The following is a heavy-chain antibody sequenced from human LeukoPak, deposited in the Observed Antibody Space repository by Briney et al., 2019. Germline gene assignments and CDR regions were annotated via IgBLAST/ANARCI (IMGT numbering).Heavy chain of an antibody. D-gene: IGHD2-21*02. V-gene: IGHV4-30-4*01. Sequence: SQTLSLTCTVSGGSISSGDYYWSWIRQPPGKGLEWIGYSYYSGSTYYNPSLKSRVTISVDTSKNQFSLKLSSVTAADTAVYFCARDYGRYCAGDCYFGYWGQGTLVTVSS. CDR2: SYYSGST. CDR1: GGSISSGDYY. CDR3: ARDYGRYCAGDCYFGY. J-gene: IGHJ4*02.